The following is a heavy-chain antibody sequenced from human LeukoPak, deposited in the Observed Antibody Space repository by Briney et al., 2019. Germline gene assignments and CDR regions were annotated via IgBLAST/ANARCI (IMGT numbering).Heavy chain of an antibody. D-gene: IGHD3-22*01. V-gene: IGHV1-69*13. J-gene: IGHJ4*02. Sequence: ASVKVSCKASGGTFSTFPISWVRQAPGQGLEWIGGIIPIFGPNYAQKFQGRATISADLATATAYMELSSLTSEDTSVYYCATGKDRSGYYYSLDHWGQGTLVAVSS. CDR3: ATGKDRSGYYYSLDH. CDR2: IIPIFGP. CDR1: GGTFSTFP.